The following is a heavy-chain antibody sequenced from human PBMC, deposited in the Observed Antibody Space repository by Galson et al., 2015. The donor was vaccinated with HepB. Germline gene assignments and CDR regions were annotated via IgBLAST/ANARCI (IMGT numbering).Heavy chain of an antibody. J-gene: IGHJ4*02. CDR3: ARGPDYSKAGY. Sequence: TPSLTCTVSGASVSGTSYYWSWFRQHPGKGLESVGHIHPSGTIYYNPSLASRATISVDTSANQFSVNLDSVTAADTAMYYCARGPDYSKAGYWGQGVLVIVSS. CDR2: IHPSGTI. D-gene: IGHD4-11*01. CDR1: GASVSGTSYY. V-gene: IGHV4-31*03.